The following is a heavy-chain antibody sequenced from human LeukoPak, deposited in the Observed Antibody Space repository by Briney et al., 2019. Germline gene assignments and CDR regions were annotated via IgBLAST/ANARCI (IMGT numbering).Heavy chain of an antibody. CDR3: ARAHYASSKIKVPWDG. CDR1: GYTFTNYY. J-gene: IGHJ6*03. V-gene: IGHV1-46*01. D-gene: IGHD3-22*01. Sequence: ASVKVSCKASGYTFTNYYMHWVRQAPGQGLEWMGVIDPSAGSTTYAQKFQGRVTMTRDTATSTVYMELSSLRSEDTAVYYCARAHYASSKIKVPWDGGGKGPTVTVS. CDR2: IDPSAGST.